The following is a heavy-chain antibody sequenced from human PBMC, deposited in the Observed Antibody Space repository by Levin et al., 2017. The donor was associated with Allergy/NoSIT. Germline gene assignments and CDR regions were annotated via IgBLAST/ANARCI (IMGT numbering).Heavy chain of an antibody. J-gene: IGHJ4*02. CDR1: GFAITVNY. CDR2: FYNSGTT. D-gene: IGHD5-18*01. Sequence: PAASVKVSCAASGFAITVNYMTWVRQAPGKGLEWVSVFYNSGTTYYADSVKGRFTFSRDISKNTLYLQMNSLRVEDTAIYYCAGLLENYWGQGTLVTVSS. CDR3: AGLLENY. V-gene: IGHV3-53*01.